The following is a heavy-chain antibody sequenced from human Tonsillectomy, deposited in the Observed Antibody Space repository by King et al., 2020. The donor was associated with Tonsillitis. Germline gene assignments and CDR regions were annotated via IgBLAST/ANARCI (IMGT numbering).Heavy chain of an antibody. Sequence: VQLVESGGGVVQPGGSLRLSCAASGFTFSSYGMHWVRQSPGKGLEWLAFMWYDGNNKYYADSVRGRFTISRDNSKNTLYLQMNSLRAEDTGVYYCAKDGGWRQGSAQGYYFDYWGQGTLVTVSS. J-gene: IGHJ4*02. CDR2: MWYDGNNK. D-gene: IGHD2-15*01. CDR1: GFTFSSYG. V-gene: IGHV3-30*02. CDR3: AKDGGWRQGSAQGYYFDY.